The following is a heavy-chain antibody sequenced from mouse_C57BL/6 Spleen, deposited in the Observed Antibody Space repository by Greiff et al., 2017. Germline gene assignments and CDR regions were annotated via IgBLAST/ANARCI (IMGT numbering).Heavy chain of an antibody. CDR3: AKIYYDYDKEGFDY. CDR1: GYTFTSYG. CDR2: IYPRSGNT. Sequence: QVQLKESGAELARPGASVKLSCKASGYTFTSYGISWVKQRTGQGLEWIGEIYPRSGNTSYNEKFKGKATLTADKSSSTAYMELRSLTSEDSAVYFCAKIYYDYDKEGFDYWGQGTTLTVSS. V-gene: IGHV1-81*01. D-gene: IGHD2-4*01. J-gene: IGHJ2*01.